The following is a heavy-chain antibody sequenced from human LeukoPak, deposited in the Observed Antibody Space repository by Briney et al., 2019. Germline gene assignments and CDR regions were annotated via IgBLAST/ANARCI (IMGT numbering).Heavy chain of an antibody. Sequence: GGSLRLSCAAPGFIFSTYEMNWVRQAPGKGLEWVSVIYSGGSTYYADSVKGRFTISRDNSKNTLYLQMSSLRAEDTAVYYCARALQWLVLYYWGQGTLVTVSS. J-gene: IGHJ4*02. D-gene: IGHD6-19*01. CDR1: GFIFSTYE. CDR2: IYSGGST. CDR3: ARALQWLVLYY. V-gene: IGHV3-53*01.